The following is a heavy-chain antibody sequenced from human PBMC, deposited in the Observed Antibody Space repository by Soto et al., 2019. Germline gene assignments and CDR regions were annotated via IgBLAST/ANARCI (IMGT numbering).Heavy chain of an antibody. Sequence: GGSLRLSCAASGFTFSSYAMSWVRQAPGKGLEWVSTISGRGDDTYYTDSVKGRFTISRDNSKNTLYVHMNSLRAEDTAVYYCARAQPTYSSSYFDYWGQGPLVTVSS. V-gene: IGHV3-23*01. J-gene: IGHJ4*02. D-gene: IGHD3-22*01. CDR2: ISGRGDDT. CDR1: GFTFSSYA. CDR3: ARAQPTYSSSYFDY.